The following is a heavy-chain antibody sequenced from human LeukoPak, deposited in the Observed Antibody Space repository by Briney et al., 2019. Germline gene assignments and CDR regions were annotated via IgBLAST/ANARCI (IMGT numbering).Heavy chain of an antibody. J-gene: IGHJ3*01. V-gene: IGHV3-23*01. CDR1: GFTFRTHG. D-gene: IGHD2-8*02. CDR3: VRDRYWGAFDV. Sequence: GGSLRLSCAASGFTFRTHGMDWVRQAPGKGLEWVSGISPSGDITYYADSVMGRFTISRDNSKSTVFLQMNSLRVEDTAEYYCVRDRYWGAFDVWGQVTMVTVPS. CDR2: ISPSGDIT.